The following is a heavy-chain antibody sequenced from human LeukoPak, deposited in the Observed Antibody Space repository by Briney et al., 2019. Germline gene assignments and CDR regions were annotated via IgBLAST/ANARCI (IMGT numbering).Heavy chain of an antibody. D-gene: IGHD1-26*01. J-gene: IGHJ3*02. Sequence: PSETLSLTCTVSGGSINSYYWNWIRQSPGKGLEWIGYIYYSGSTSYNPSLESRVTISLDRSKNQFSLKLDSVTAADTAVYYCARGGSYLSAFDIWGQGTMVTVSS. CDR1: GGSINSYY. CDR2: IYYSGST. CDR3: ARGGSYLSAFDI. V-gene: IGHV4-59*01.